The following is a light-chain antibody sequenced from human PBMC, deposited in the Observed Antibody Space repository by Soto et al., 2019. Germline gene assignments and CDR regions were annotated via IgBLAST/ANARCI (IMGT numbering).Light chain of an antibody. CDR3: LQDYDYPLT. J-gene: IGKJ4*01. CDR2: AAS. CDR1: QGIRND. Sequence: AIQMTQSPSSLSASVGDRVTTTCRASQGIRNDLGWYQQKPGKAPKLLIYAASTLQSGVPSRFSGSGSGTDFTLTIGSLQPEDFATYYCLQDYDYPLTFGGGTKVDIK. V-gene: IGKV1-6*01.